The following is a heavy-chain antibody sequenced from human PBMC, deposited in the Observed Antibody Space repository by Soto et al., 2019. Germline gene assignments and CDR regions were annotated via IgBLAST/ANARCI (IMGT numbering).Heavy chain of an antibody. D-gene: IGHD1-20*01. CDR3: ARVRGMISGTSDFDY. CDR2: INPSGGST. Sequence: QVQLVQSGAEVKKPGASVKVSCKASGYTFTSYYMHWVRQAPGQGLEWMGIINPSGGSTSYAQKFQGRVTMTRDTSTSTVYMELSSLRSEDTGVYYCARVRGMISGTSDFDYWGQGTLVTASS. V-gene: IGHV1-46*01. CDR1: GYTFTSYY. J-gene: IGHJ4*02.